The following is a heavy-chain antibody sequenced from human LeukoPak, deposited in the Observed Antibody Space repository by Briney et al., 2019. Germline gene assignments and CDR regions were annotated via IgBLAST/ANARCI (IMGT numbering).Heavy chain of an antibody. V-gene: IGHV3-23*01. Sequence: GGSLRLSCAASGFTFSSYGMHWVRQAPGKGLEWVSAISGSGGSTYYADSVKGRFTISRDNSKNTLYLQMNSLRAEDTAVYYCAKSSVRGVIRDAFDIWGQGTMVTVSS. CDR2: ISGSGGST. CDR1: GFTFSSYG. D-gene: IGHD3-10*01. J-gene: IGHJ3*02. CDR3: AKSSVRGVIRDAFDI.